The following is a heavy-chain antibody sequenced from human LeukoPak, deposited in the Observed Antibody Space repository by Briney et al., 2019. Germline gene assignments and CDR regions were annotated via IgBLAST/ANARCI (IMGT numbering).Heavy chain of an antibody. CDR1: GFTFSSYE. V-gene: IGHV3-48*03. D-gene: IGHD2-2*01. Sequence: GGSLGLSCAASGFTFSSYEMNWVRQAPGKGLEWVSYISSSGSTIYYADSVKGRFIISRDNAKNSLYLQMNSLRAEDTAVYYCARVASQTHDYWGQGTLVTVSS. CDR2: ISSSGSTI. CDR3: ARVASQTHDY. J-gene: IGHJ4*02.